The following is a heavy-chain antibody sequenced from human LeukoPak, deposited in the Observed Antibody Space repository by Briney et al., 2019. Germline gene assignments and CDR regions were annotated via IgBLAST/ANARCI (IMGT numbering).Heavy chain of an antibody. D-gene: IGHD3-22*01. CDR1: GGTFSSYA. Sequence: SVKVSCKASGGTFSSYAISWVRQAPGQGLEWMGGIIPIFGTANYAQKFQGRVTITADESTSTAYMELSSLRSEDTAMYYCASPDGRYYYDSSGYSTWGQGTLVTVSS. V-gene: IGHV1-69*01. CDR2: IIPIFGTA. CDR3: ASPDGRYYYDSSGYST. J-gene: IGHJ5*02.